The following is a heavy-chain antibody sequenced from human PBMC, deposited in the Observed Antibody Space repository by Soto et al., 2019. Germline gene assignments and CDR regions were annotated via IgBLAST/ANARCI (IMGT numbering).Heavy chain of an antibody. V-gene: IGHV1-2*02. CDR3: ARDRDIVLMVYAISGFDH. Sequence: ASVKVSCKASGYTFTGYYMHWVRQAPGQGLEWMGWINPNSGGTNYAQKFQGRVTMTRDTSISTAYMELRRMRSDETAVYYCARDRDIVLMVYAISGFDHWGQGTLATVSS. J-gene: IGHJ5*02. D-gene: IGHD2-8*01. CDR1: GYTFTGYY. CDR2: INPNSGGT.